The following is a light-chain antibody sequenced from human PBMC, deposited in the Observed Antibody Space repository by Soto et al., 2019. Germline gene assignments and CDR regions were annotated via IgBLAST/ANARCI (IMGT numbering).Light chain of an antibody. CDR3: QPYGTSPHT. CDR2: GAS. Sequence: EIVLTQSPGTLSLSPGERATLSCRASQSVNSNYLAWYQQKPGQVPRPLIYGASIRAAGVPDRLSGSGSGPAFTLTIRRLEPEDYAVYSCQPYGTSPHTFGQGTKLAIK. J-gene: IGKJ2*01. CDR1: QSVNSNY. V-gene: IGKV3-20*01.